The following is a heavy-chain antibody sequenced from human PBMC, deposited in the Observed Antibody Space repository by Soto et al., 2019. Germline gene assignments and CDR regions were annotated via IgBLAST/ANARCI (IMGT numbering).Heavy chain of an antibody. CDR2: IYHTGTT. D-gene: IGHD2-2*01. V-gene: IGHV4-30-4*01. CDR3: ARVMAAMQNWLDP. CDR1: GASISSIDYF. J-gene: IGHJ5*02. Sequence: SETLSLTCSVSGASISSIDYFWSWIRQPPGKGLEWIGFIYHTGTTYYNPSLRSRVTISIDTSTSQFSMKLNSVTAADTTVYYCARVMAAMQNWLDPWGQGTLVTVSS.